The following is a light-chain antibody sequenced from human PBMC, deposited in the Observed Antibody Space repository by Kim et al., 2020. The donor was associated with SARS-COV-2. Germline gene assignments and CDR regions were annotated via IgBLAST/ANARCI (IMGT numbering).Light chain of an antibody. CDR3: QVWDSSSYHPV. CDR1: NMGSKS. CDR2: YDS. J-gene: IGLJ2*01. Sequence: APRNTARITGGGNNMGSKSVHWYQQQPGQAPVLVIYYDSDRPSGIPERFSGSNSGNTATLTISRVEAGDEADYYCQVWDSSSYHPVFGGGTKVTVL. V-gene: IGLV3-21*04.